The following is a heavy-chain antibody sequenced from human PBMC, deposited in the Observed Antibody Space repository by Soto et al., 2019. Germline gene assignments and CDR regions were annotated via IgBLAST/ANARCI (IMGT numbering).Heavy chain of an antibody. CDR2: TKSKSDGGTR. CDR1: GFTFSDAW. D-gene: IGHD3-3*01. CDR3: ATVRRGYYFLFGN. Sequence: PGGSLRLSCAASGFTFSDAWMTWVRQAPGKGLEWVGRTKSKSDGGTRDYAVALKDRFTISRDDSINTLYLHINSLKTEDTAVYYCATVRRGYYFLFGNWGQGTLVTVSS. V-gene: IGHV3-15*01. J-gene: IGHJ4*02.